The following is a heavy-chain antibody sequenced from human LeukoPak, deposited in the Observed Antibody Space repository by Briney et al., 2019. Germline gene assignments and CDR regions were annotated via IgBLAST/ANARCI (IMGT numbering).Heavy chain of an antibody. Sequence: GGSLRLSCAASGFIFSTYAMHWVRQAPGKGLEWVAVISYHGSNKYYADSVKGRFTISRDNSKNTLYLQMNSVSAEDTAVYYCARYGAKFWSGALYHMDVWGRGTTVTVSS. D-gene: IGHD3-3*01. J-gene: IGHJ6*03. CDR2: ISYHGSNK. CDR3: ARYGAKFWSGALYHMDV. CDR1: GFIFSTYA. V-gene: IGHV3-30-3*01.